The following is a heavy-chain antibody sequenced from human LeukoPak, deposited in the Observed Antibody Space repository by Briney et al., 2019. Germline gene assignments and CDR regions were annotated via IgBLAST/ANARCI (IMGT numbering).Heavy chain of an antibody. Sequence: GESLKISCKASGYSFVSHWIVWVRQMPGKGLEWLGIIYPGGSDTRYSPSFQGQVTISADKSITTAYLHWSSLKASDTAMYYCARLQGRWGGRYYYYYGMDVWGQGTTVTVSS. CDR3: ARLQGRWGGRYYYYYGMDV. CDR1: GYSFVSHW. J-gene: IGHJ6*02. CDR2: IYPGGSDT. V-gene: IGHV5-51*01. D-gene: IGHD7-27*01.